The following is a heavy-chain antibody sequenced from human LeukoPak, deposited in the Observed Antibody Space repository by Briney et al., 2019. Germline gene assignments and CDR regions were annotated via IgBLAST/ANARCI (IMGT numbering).Heavy chain of an antibody. V-gene: IGHV4-39*01. CDR1: GGSISSGGYY. J-gene: IGHJ5*02. CDR3: ARHPQGWFDP. Sequence: SQTLSLTCTVSGGSISSGGYYWSWIRQPPGKGLEWIGSIYYSGSTYYNPSLKSRVTISVDTSKNQFSLKLSSVTAADTAVYYCARHPQGWFDPWGQGTLVTVSS. CDR2: IYYSGST.